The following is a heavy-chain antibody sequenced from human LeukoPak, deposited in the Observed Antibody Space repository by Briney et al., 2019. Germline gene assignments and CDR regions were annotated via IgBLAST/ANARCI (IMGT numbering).Heavy chain of an antibody. J-gene: IGHJ3*02. CDR2: INLNSGGT. V-gene: IGHV1-2*02. Sequence: GASVKVSCKTSGYTFTGYYMHWVRQAPGHGLEWMGWINLNSGGTKYAQRFQGRVTMTRDTSISTAYMELSRLRSDDTAVYYCARERGYCSSSTCYTSDAFDIWGQGTMVTVSS. CDR1: GYTFTGYY. D-gene: IGHD2-2*02. CDR3: ARERGYCSSSTCYTSDAFDI.